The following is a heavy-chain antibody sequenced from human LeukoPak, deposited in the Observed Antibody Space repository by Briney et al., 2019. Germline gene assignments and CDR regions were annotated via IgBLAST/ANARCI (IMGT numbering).Heavy chain of an antibody. J-gene: IGHJ4*02. V-gene: IGHV1-69*01. CDR3: AQEEYSGSSGDY. CDR2: IIPIFGTA. D-gene: IGHD1-26*01. Sequence: GASVKVSCKASGGTFSSYAISWVRQAPGQGLEWMGGIIPIFGTANYAQKFQGRVTITADEPTSTAYMELSSLRSEDTAVYYCAQEEYSGSSGDYWGQGTLVTVSS. CDR1: GGTFSSYA.